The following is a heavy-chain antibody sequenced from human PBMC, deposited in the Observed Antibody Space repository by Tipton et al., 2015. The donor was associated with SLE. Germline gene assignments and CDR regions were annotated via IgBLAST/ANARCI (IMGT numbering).Heavy chain of an antibody. CDR3: ARHVGGYNTGWFPYYFDY. CDR2: INHRGRT. Sequence: TLSLTCAVYGGSFSGYYWNWIRQPPGKELEWIGEINHRGRTNYNPSLKSRVTISVDTSKNQFSLRLSSVTAADTAVYYCARHVGGYNTGWFPYYFDYWGQGTLVTVSS. CDR1: GGSFSGYY. V-gene: IGHV4-34*01. D-gene: IGHD2-8*02. J-gene: IGHJ4*02.